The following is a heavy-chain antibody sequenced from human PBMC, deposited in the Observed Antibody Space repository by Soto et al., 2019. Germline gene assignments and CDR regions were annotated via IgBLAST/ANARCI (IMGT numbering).Heavy chain of an antibody. CDR2: ISYDGSNK. CDR1: GFTFSSYA. CDR3: ARSYCISTSCYHYYYGMDV. Sequence: QVQLVESGGGVVQPGRSLRLSCAASGFTFSSYAMHWVRQAPGKGLEWVAVISYDGSNKYYADSVKGRFTISRDNSKNTLYLQMNSLRAEDTAVYYCARSYCISTSCYHYYYGMDVWGQGTTVTVSS. D-gene: IGHD2-2*01. J-gene: IGHJ6*02. V-gene: IGHV3-30-3*01.